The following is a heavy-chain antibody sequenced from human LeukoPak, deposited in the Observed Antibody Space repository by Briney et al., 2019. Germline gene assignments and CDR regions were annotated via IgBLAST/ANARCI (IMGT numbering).Heavy chain of an antibody. CDR3: AKVILDGAFDI. D-gene: IGHD3/OR15-3a*01. V-gene: IGHV3-21*04. Sequence: GGSLRLSCAASGFTFSSYSMNWVRQAPGKGLEWVSFISTSSSYIHNADSVKGRFTISRDNAENSLYLQMNSLRAEDTALYYCAKVILDGAFDIWGQGTMVTVSS. CDR1: GFTFSSYS. CDR2: ISTSSSYI. J-gene: IGHJ3*02.